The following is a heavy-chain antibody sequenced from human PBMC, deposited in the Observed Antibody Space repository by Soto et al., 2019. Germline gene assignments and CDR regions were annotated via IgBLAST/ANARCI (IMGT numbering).Heavy chain of an antibody. D-gene: IGHD1-1*01. J-gene: IGHJ4*02. CDR2: ITSGGERT. CDR1: GFTFGSYV. CDR3: TRQLGNAIDC. V-gene: IGHV3-23*01. Sequence: GGSLRLSCAASGFTFGSYVMRWVRQTPGKGLEWVCSITSGGERTFYADSVKGRFTISRDNAKNILFLQMNSLRADDTATYYCTRQLGNAIDCWGQGSLVTVSS.